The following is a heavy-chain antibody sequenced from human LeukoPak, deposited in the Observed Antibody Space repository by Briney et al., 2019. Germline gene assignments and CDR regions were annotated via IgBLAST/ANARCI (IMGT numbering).Heavy chain of an antibody. J-gene: IGHJ4*02. CDR3: ARDSGSPIFDY. Sequence: GGSLRFSCAASGFTFSSYSMNWVRQAPGKGLEWVSSISSSSSYIYYADSVKGRFTISRDNAKNSLYLQMNSLRAEDTAVYYCARDSGSPIFDYWGQGTLVTVSS. CDR2: ISSSSSYI. D-gene: IGHD1-26*01. V-gene: IGHV3-21*01. CDR1: GFTFSSYS.